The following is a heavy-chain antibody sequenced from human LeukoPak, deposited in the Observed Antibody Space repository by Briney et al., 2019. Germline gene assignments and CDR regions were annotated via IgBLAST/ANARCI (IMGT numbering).Heavy chain of an antibody. V-gene: IGHV1-18*01. CDR2: ISAYNGNT. CDR3: ARVKEIVVVPAAFDY. Sequence: ASVKVSCKAPGYTFTSYGISWVRQAPGQGLEWMGWISAYNGNTNYAQKLQGRVTMTTDTSTSTVYMELRSLRSDDTAVYYCARVKEIVVVPAAFDYWGQGTLVTVSS. D-gene: IGHD2-2*01. J-gene: IGHJ4*02. CDR1: GYTFTSYG.